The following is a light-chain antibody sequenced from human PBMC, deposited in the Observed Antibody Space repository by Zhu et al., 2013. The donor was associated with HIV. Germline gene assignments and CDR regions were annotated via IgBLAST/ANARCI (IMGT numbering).Light chain of an antibody. CDR2: WAS. CDR3: QQYYSTPYT. J-gene: IGKJ2*01. Sequence: DIVMTQSPDFLPVSLGGTATINCKSSQSVLFSADNKDYLAWYQHKPGQPPKLLIYWASTRESGVPDRFSGSGSGTDFTLTISSLQAEDVAVYYCQQYYSTPYTFGQGTKLEIK. CDR1: QSVLFSADNKDY. V-gene: IGKV4-1*01.